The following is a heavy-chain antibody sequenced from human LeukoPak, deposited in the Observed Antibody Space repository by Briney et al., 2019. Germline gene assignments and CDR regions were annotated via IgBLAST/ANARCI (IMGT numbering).Heavy chain of an antibody. D-gene: IGHD1-14*01. J-gene: IGHJ4*02. Sequence: GSVKVSCKASGYTLTSYYMHWVRQAPGQGLEWMGIINPSGGSTSYAQKFQGRVTMTRDTSTSTVYMELSSLRSEDTAVYYCARDIGPRVDRGYFDYWGQGTLVTVSS. CDR2: INPSGGST. V-gene: IGHV1-46*01. CDR3: ARDIGPRVDRGYFDY. CDR1: GYTLTSYY.